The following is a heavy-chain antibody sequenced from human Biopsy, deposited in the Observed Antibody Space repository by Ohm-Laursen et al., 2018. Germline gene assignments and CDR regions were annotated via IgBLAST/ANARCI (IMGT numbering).Heavy chain of an antibody. D-gene: IGHD3-3*01. CDR1: GGTFSNYG. CDR2: IYPNSGDT. Sequence: ASVKVSCKSPGGTFSNYGVNWVRQAPGQGLEWMGSIYPNSGDTDFAQKFQGRVSMTRDTSVSTAYLELSSLRSDDTAIYYCARDLLEWSLPSWGQGTLVTVSS. V-gene: IGHV1-2*02. J-gene: IGHJ4*02. CDR3: ARDLLEWSLPS.